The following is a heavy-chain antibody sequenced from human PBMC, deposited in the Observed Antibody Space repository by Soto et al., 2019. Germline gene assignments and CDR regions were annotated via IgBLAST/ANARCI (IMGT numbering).Heavy chain of an antibody. D-gene: IGHD4-17*01. V-gene: IGHV4-4*09. Sequence: SETLSLTCTVSGVSITGYYWSWLRLPPGKGLEWIGYIYDSGTTTYNAALKSRVSISAETSKNQFSLNLRSVTAADTAIYYCARRNYGEEGYFFDFWGQGVQVTVSS. CDR3: ARRNYGEEGYFFDF. CDR2: IYDSGTT. J-gene: IGHJ4*02. CDR1: GVSITGYY.